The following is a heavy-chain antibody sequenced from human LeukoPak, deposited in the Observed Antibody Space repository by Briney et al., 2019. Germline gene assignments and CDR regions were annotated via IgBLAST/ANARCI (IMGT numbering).Heavy chain of an antibody. CDR2: ISFDGNNK. CDR3: ARELSGYNYGYVDY. J-gene: IGHJ4*02. V-gene: IGHV3-30-3*01. D-gene: IGHD5-18*01. Sequence: GRSLRLSCAASGLIFNSYTMHWFRQAPGKGPEWVAIISFDGNNKYYADSVKGRFSISRDNSKNTLYLQMNSLRAEDTALYYCARELSGYNYGYVDYWGQGTLVTISS. CDR1: GLIFNSYT.